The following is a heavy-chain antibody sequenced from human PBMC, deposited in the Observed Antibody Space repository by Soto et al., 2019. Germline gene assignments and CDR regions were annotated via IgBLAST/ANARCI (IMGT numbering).Heavy chain of an antibody. J-gene: IGHJ5*02. D-gene: IGHD2-15*01. CDR2: ISHSGSA. V-gene: IGHV4-38-2*01. CDR3: ARVQVVADTPSRAGWLDP. Sequence: SETLSLTCAVSGYSINSGYYWGWIRQPPGKGLAWIGSISHSGSAYYNPSLKSRVTMSVDTSKNQFSLKLSSVTAADTAVYYCARVQVVADTPSRAGWLDPWGQGTLVTVSS. CDR1: GYSINSGYY.